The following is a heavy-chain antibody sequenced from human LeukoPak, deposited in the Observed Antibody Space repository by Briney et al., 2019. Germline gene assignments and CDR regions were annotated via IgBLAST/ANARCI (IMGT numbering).Heavy chain of an antibody. J-gene: IGHJ4*02. CDR2: IIPIFGTA. D-gene: IGHD3-3*01. Sequence: SVKVSCKASGYTFTGYYMHWVRQAPGQGLEWMGGIIPIFGTANYAQKFQGRVTITADESTSTAYMELSSLRSEDTAVYYCARDLHELRFLEWLLPGDYWGQGTLVTVSS. V-gene: IGHV1-69*13. CDR3: ARDLHELRFLEWLLPGDY. CDR1: GYTFTGYY.